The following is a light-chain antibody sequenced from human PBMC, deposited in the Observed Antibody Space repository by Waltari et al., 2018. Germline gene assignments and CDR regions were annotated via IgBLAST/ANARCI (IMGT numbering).Light chain of an antibody. CDR3: QQYYSDLLIT. J-gene: IGKJ5*01. CDR1: QSVLYSYNNENY. CDR2: WAS. Sequence: DIVMTQSPDPLAVSLGERATINCKSSQSVLYSYNNENYLAWYQQNPGQPPKLLIYWASTRESGVPDRFTGSGSGTDFTLTISSLQAEDVAVYYCQQYYSDLLITFGQGTRLEIK. V-gene: IGKV4-1*01.